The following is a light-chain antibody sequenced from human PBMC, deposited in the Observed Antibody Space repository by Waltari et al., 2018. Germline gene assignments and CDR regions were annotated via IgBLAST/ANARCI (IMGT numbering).Light chain of an antibody. CDR3: QQSKRVPYT. V-gene: IGKV1-39*01. J-gene: IGKJ2*01. Sequence: DIQVTQSPSFLSASAGDRVSITCRASQNIDNYLNWFQQKPGTAPKLLIYAASTLQSGVPSRFTGSQSGTDFTLTISSLEEEDLATYYCQQSKRVPYTFGQGTKVQIK. CDR1: QNIDNY. CDR2: AAS.